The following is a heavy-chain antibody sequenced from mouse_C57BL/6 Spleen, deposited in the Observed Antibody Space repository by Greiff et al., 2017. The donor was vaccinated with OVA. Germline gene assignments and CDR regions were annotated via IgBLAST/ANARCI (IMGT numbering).Heavy chain of an antibody. D-gene: IGHD2-5*01. J-gene: IGHJ4*01. CDR3: TTSRLEVTPYYAMDY. V-gene: IGHV1-15*01. CDR1: GYTFTDYE. Sequence: QVQLKQSGAELVRPGASVTLSCKASGYTFTDYEMHWVKQTPVHGLEWIGAIDPGTGGTAYNQKFKGKAILTADKSSSTAYMELRSLTSEDSAVYYCTTSRLEVTPYYAMDYWGQGTSVTVSS. CDR2: IDPGTGGT.